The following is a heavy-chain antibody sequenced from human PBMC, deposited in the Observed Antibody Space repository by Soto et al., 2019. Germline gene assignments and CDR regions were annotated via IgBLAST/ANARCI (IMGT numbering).Heavy chain of an antibody. CDR1: GYSFTSYW. CDR3: ARQTSVKDIVVVPAAYYYYGMDV. V-gene: IGHV5-51*01. CDR2: IYPGDSDT. J-gene: IGHJ6*02. Sequence: PGESLKISCKGSGYSFTSYWIGWVRQMPGKGLEWMGIIYPGDSDTRYSPSFQGQVTISADKSISTAYLHWSSLKASDTAMYYCARQTSVKDIVVVPAAYYYYGMDVWGQGTTVTVSS. D-gene: IGHD2-2*01.